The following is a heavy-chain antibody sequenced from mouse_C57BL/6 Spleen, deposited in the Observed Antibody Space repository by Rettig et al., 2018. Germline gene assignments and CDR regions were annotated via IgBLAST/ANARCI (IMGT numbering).Heavy chain of an antibody. Sequence: DDDKYYNPALKSRLTISKDTSKNQVFLKIANVDTADTATYYCARIRYYGSYWYFDVWGTGTTVTVSS. CDR2: DDDK. J-gene: IGHJ1*03. V-gene: IGHV8-8*01. D-gene: IGHD1-1*01. CDR3: ARIRYYGSYWYFDV.